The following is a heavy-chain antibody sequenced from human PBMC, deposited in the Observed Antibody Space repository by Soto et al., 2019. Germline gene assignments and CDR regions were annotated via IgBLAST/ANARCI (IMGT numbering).Heavy chain of an antibody. CDR1: GGSISSSSYY. J-gene: IGHJ6*02. CDR3: ASPSYLAAGTVFGYYYGMDV. V-gene: IGHV4-39*01. Sequence: PSETLSLTCTVSGGSISSSSYYWGWIRQPPGKGLEWIGSIYYSGSTYRNPSLKSRVTISVDTSKNQFSLKLSSVTAADTAVYYCASPSYLAAGTVFGYYYGMDVWGQGTTVTVSS. D-gene: IGHD6-13*01. CDR2: IYYSGST.